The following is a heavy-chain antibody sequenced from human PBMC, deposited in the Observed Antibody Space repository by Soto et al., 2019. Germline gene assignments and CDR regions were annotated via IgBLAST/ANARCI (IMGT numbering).Heavy chain of an antibody. D-gene: IGHD6-13*01. V-gene: IGHV3-33*01. CDR3: ARGGSSSWYLRWFDP. CDR2: IWYDGSNK. Sequence: ESGGGVVQPGRSLRLSCAASGFTFINYGMHWVRQAPGKGLEWVAVIWYDGSNKYYADSVKGGFTISRDNSKNTLYLQMNSLRVEDTAVYYCARGGSSSWYLRWFDPWGQGTLVTVSS. CDR1: GFTFINYG. J-gene: IGHJ5*02.